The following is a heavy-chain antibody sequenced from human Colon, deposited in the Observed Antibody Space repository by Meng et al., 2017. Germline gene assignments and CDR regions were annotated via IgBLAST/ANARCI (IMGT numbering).Heavy chain of an antibody. CDR3: ASSSGWWRLDS. CDR1: GASISSATY. V-gene: IGHV4-4*02. D-gene: IGHD6-19*01. Sequence: QVQLQESGPGLVKPSGTLSLTCAVSGASISSATYWSWVRQPPGKGLEWIGESYHSGSTNYNPSLSSRATISVDKSKNQFSLQLTSVTAADTAIYYCASSSGWWRLDSWGQGTLVTSPQ. J-gene: IGHJ4*02. CDR2: SYHSGST.